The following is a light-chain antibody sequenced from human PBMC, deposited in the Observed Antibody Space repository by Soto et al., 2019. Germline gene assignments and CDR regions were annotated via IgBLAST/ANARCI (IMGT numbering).Light chain of an antibody. CDR1: SSDVGGYNY. V-gene: IGLV2-14*01. Sequence: QSALTQPASVSGSPGQSITISCTGTSSDVGGYNYVSWYQQHPGKAPKLMIYDVSNRPSGVSNRFSGSKSGNTASLTISGRQDEDEDDYYCSSYTSSSTLYVFGTGTKLTVL. J-gene: IGLJ1*01. CDR2: DVS. CDR3: SSYTSSSTLYV.